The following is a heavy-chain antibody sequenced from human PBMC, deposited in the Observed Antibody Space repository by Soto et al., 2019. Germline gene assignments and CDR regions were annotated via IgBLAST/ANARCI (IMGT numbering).Heavy chain of an antibody. Sequence: SGPTLVNPTQTLTLTCTFSGFSLSTSGVGVGWIRQPPGKALEWLALIYWDDDKRYSPSLKSRLTITKDTSKNQVVLTMTNMDPVDTATYFFSHLYFDWLFNSPTCFDYSGQGTLVTVSS. V-gene: IGHV2-5*02. J-gene: IGHJ4*02. CDR3: SHLYFDWLFNSPTCFDY. CDR2: IYWDDDK. D-gene: IGHD3-9*01. CDR1: GFSLSTSGVG.